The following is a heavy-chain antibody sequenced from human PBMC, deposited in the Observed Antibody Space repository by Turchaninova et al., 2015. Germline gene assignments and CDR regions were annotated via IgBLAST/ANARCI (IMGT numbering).Heavy chain of an antibody. V-gene: IGHV1-69*01. D-gene: IGHD4/OR15-4a*01. CDR3: ARGSPQLTSWYFDV. Sequence: QGQLVQSGAEVKKPGSSGTGSCQASGGTFKTSVINWVRHAPGPGLEWMGGITPCFQTPTYAQKFQDRVIITADESTNTVFLKLKSLKSEDTALYFCARGSPQLTSWYFDVWGRGTLVTVSS. CDR2: ITPCFQTP. CDR1: GGTFKTSV. J-gene: IGHJ2*01.